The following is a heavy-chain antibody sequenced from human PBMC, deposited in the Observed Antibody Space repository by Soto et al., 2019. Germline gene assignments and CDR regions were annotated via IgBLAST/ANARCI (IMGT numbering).Heavy chain of an antibody. J-gene: IGHJ4*02. CDR3: ATPACAATWCSPSHNLDH. CDR1: GGTFVRHV. V-gene: IGHV1-69*09. D-gene: IGHD2-2*01. Sequence: QVQLVQSGAEVKKPESSVKVSCKTSGGTFVRHVISWVRQAPGQGPEWMGKINPLSGISNYAQKFQDRVTLPADTDSSTAYMELSSLRSDDKDVYYCATPACAATWCSPSHNLDHWGQGTLVTVSS. CDR2: INPLSGIS.